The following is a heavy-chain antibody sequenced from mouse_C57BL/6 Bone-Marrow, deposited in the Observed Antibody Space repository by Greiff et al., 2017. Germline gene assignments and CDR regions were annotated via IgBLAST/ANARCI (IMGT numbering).Heavy chain of an antibody. CDR2: ISSGSSTI. J-gene: IGHJ2*01. CDR3: ARPYVDY. Sequence: EVQLVESGGGLVKPGGSLKLSCAASGFPFSDYGMHWVRQAPEKGLEWVAYISSGSSTIYYADTVKGRFTISRDNAKNTLFLQMTSLRSEDTAMYYCARPYVDYWGQGTTLTVSS. CDR1: GFPFSDYG. V-gene: IGHV5-17*01.